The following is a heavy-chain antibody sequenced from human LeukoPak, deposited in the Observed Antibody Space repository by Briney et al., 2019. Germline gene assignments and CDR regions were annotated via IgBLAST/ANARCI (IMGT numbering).Heavy chain of an antibody. Sequence: SETLSLTCTVSGGSISSGSYYWSWIRQPAGKGLEWIGRIYTRGSTNYNPSLKSRVTISVDTSKNQFSLKLSSVTAADTAVYYCARPLGYCSSTSCPTYYFDYWGQGTLVTVSS. CDR2: IYTRGST. J-gene: IGHJ4*02. CDR1: GGSISSGSYY. D-gene: IGHD2-2*01. V-gene: IGHV4-61*02. CDR3: ARPLGYCSSTSCPTYYFDY.